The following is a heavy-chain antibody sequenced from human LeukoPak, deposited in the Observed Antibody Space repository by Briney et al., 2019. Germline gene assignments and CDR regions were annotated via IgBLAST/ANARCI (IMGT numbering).Heavy chain of an antibody. CDR2: INPNSGGT. D-gene: IGHD1-26*01. Sequence: GASVKVSCKASGYTFTGYYMHWVRQAPGQGLEWMGWINPNSGGTNYAQKFQGWVTMTRDTSISTAYMELSRLRSGDTAVYYCARVGSYYYGMDVWGQGTTVTVSS. J-gene: IGHJ6*02. CDR3: ARVGSYYYGMDV. V-gene: IGHV1-2*04. CDR1: GYTFTGYY.